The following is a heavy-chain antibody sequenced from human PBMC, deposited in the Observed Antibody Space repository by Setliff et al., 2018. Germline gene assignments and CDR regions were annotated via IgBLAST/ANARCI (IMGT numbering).Heavy chain of an antibody. Sequence: SETLSLTCTVSGGSISSSSYYWGWIRQPPGKGLEWIGSIYYSGSTYYNPSLKSRVTISVDTSKNQFSLKLSSVTAADTAVYYCARGMWGYSFWSGYPLGAFDIWGQGTMVTVS. D-gene: IGHD3-3*01. CDR1: GGSISSSSYY. CDR2: IYYSGST. V-gene: IGHV4-39*07. CDR3: ARGMWGYSFWSGYPLGAFDI. J-gene: IGHJ3*02.